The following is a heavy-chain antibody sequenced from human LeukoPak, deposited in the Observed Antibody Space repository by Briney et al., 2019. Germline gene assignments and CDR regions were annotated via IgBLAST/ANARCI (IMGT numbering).Heavy chain of an antibody. CDR2: INSDGSST. D-gene: IGHD2-2*01. V-gene: IGHV3-74*01. CDR1: GFTFSGYW. Sequence: GGYVRLSCAASGFTFSGYWMHWVRQAPGKGLVWVSRINSDGSSTSYADSVKGRFTISRDNAKNTLYLQMNSLRAEDTAVYYCARDDIVVVPASPYYYYYGMDVWGQGTTVTVSS. J-gene: IGHJ6*02. CDR3: ARDDIVVVPASPYYYYYGMDV.